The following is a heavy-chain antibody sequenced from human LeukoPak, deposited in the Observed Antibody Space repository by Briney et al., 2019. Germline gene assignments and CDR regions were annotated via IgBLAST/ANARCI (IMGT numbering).Heavy chain of an antibody. CDR1: GFTFSSYA. J-gene: IGHJ4*02. V-gene: IGHV3-30*18. CDR2: ISYDGSNK. D-gene: IGHD3-10*01. CDR3: AKWAGGSGKDAFDY. Sequence: GGSLRLSCAASGFTFSSYAMSWVRQAPGKGLEWVAVISYDGSNKYYADSVKGRFTISRDNSKNTLYLQMNSLRAEDTAVYYRAKWAGGSGKDAFDYWGQGTLVTVSS.